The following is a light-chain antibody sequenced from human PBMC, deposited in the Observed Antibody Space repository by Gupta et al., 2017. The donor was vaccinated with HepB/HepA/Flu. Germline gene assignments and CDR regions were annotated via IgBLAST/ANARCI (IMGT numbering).Light chain of an antibody. CDR2: ENN. J-gene: IGLJ3*02. Sequence: SVLTQPPSVSAAPAQKVTISCSGSSSNIGNNYVSWYQQLPGTAPKLLIYENNKRPSGIPDRFSGSKSGTSATLGVTGLQTGDEADDDCGTWDNGLSVGVGFGGGTKLTVL. CDR3: GTWDNGLSVGVG. CDR1: SSNIGNNY. V-gene: IGLV1-51*02.